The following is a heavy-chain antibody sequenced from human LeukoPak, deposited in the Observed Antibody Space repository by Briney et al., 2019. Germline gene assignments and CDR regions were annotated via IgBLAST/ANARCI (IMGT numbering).Heavy chain of an antibody. V-gene: IGHV4-34*01. CDR2: INHSGST. D-gene: IGHD3-16*02. J-gene: IGHJ4*02. Sequence: SETLSLTCAVHGGSFNGYYWNWIRQPPGKGLEWIGEINHSGSTNYNPSLKSRVTILVDTSKNQFSLMLSSVTAADTAVYYCARGRYSRDYVWGSYRFVYWGQGTLVTVSS. CDR1: GGSFNGYY. CDR3: ARGRYSRDYVWGSYRFVY.